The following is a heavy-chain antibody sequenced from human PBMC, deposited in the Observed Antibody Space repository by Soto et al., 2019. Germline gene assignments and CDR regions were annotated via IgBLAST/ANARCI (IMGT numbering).Heavy chain of an antibody. V-gene: IGHV1-69*13. J-gene: IGHJ6*02. CDR1: GGTFSSYA. Sequence: SVKVSCKASGGTFSSYAISWVRQAPGQGLEWMGGIIPIFGTANYAQKFQGRVTITADESTSTAYMELSSLRSEDTAVYYCAREIITIFGVVIVYYYGMDVWGQGTTVTVSS. CDR3: AREIITIFGVVIVYYYGMDV. CDR2: IIPIFGTA. D-gene: IGHD3-3*01.